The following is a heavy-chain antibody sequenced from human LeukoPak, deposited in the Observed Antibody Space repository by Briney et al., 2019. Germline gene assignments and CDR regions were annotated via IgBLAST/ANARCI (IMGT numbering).Heavy chain of an antibody. V-gene: IGHV4-34*01. CDR1: GGSFSGYY. CDR2: INHSGIS. CDR3: ARGEDGDYHFQH. Sequence: RTSETLSLTCAVYGGSFSGYYWSWMRQPPGKGLEWVGEINHSGISNYNPSHKSRVTISVDTSKNHFVLKLSSVPAADTAVYYCARGEDGDYHFQHWGQGTLVTVSS. J-gene: IGHJ1*01. D-gene: IGHD4-17*01.